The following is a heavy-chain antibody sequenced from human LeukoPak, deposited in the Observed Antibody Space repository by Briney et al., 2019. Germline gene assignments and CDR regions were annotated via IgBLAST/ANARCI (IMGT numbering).Heavy chain of an antibody. V-gene: IGHV3-15*01. CDR1: GFTFSDAW. Sequence: PGGSLRLSCAASGFTFSDAWMNWVRQAPGKGLEWVGRIKSKTDGGTIDYAAPVKGRFTISRDDSKNTLYLQMNSLKTEDTAVYYCTTDPSYGSAPPAVGYWGQGTLVTISS. CDR2: IKSKTDGGTI. CDR3: TTDPSYGSAPPAVGY. D-gene: IGHD3-10*01. J-gene: IGHJ4*02.